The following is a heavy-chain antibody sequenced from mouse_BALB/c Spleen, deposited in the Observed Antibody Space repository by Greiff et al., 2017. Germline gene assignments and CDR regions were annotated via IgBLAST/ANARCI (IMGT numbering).Heavy chain of an antibody. CDR1: GFSLTSYG. V-gene: IGHV2-9*02. J-gene: IGHJ4*01. Sequence: VHLVESGPGLVAPSQSLSITCTVSGFSLTSYGVHWVRQPPGKGLEWLGVIWAGGSTNYNSALMSRLSISKDNSKSQVFLKMNSLQTDDTAMYYCARDRGGYDVGAMDYWGQGTSVTVSS. D-gene: IGHD2-2*01. CDR2: IWAGGST. CDR3: ARDRGGYDVGAMDY.